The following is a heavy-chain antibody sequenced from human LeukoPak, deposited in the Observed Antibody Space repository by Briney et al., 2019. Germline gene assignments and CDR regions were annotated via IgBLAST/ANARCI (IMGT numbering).Heavy chain of an antibody. CDR3: AKDIDDAYYYYGMDF. D-gene: IGHD1-26*01. Sequence: GGSRRLSCAASGFTFSSYGMHWVRQAPGKGLEWVAVISYDGSNKYYADSVKGRFTISRDNSKNTLYLQMNSLRAEDTAVYYCAKDIDDAYYYYGMDFWGQGTTVTVSS. J-gene: IGHJ6*02. V-gene: IGHV3-30*18. CDR1: GFTFSSYG. CDR2: ISYDGSNK.